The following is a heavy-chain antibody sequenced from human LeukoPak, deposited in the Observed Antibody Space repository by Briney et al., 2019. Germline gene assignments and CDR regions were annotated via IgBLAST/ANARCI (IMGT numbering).Heavy chain of an antibody. Sequence: GGSLRLSCAASGFTFNRYAMSWVRQAPGKGLEWVSAISGSGGSTYYADSVKGRFTISRDNSKNTLYLQMNSLRAEDTAVYYCAKAQNVLLWFGELSGAVAFDYWGQGALVTVSS. CDR3: AKAQNVLLWFGELSGAVAFDY. D-gene: IGHD3-10*01. J-gene: IGHJ4*02. CDR1: GFTFNRYA. CDR2: ISGSGGST. V-gene: IGHV3-23*01.